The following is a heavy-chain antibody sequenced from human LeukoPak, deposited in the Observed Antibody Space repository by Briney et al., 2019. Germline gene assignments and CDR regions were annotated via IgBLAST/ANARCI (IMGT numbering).Heavy chain of an antibody. CDR1: GGSISSGDYY. J-gene: IGHJ3*02. CDR3: ARGVLRYFDWLLHHDAFDI. V-gene: IGHV4-30-4*01. Sequence: TSQTLSLTRTVSGGSISSGDYYWSWIRQPPGKGLEWIGYIYHSGSTYYNPSLKSRVTISVDTSKNQFSLKLSSVTAADTAVYYCARGVLRYFDWLLHHDAFDIWGQGTMVTVSS. CDR2: IYHSGST. D-gene: IGHD3-9*01.